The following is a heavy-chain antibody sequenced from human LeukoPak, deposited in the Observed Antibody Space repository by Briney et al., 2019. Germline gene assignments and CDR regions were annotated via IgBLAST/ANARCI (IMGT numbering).Heavy chain of an antibody. D-gene: IGHD2-2*01. CDR3: GRDQGAVPVTRVDP. Sequence: ASVKVSCKASGGTFSSYAISWVRQAPGQGLEWMGRIIPILGIANYAQKFQGRVTMTTDTSTRTAYMELRSLRSDDTAVYYCGRDQGAVPVTRVDPWGQGTLVTVSS. V-gene: IGHV1-69*04. CDR1: GGTFSSYA. CDR2: IIPILGIA. J-gene: IGHJ5*02.